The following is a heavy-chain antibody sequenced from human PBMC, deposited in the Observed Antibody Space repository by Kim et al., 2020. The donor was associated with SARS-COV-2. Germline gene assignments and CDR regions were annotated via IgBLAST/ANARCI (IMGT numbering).Heavy chain of an antibody. CDR2: IGTAGDT. CDR3: ARGEKIVATIFEQWLVSGMDV. J-gene: IGHJ6*02. D-gene: IGHD5-12*01. Sequence: GGSLRLSCAASGFTFSSYDMHWVRQATGKGLEWVSAIGTAGDTYYPGSVKGRFTISRENAKNSLYLQMNSLRAGDTAVYYCARGEKIVATIFEQWLVSGMDVWGQGTTVTVSS. V-gene: IGHV3-13*01. CDR1: GFTFSSYD.